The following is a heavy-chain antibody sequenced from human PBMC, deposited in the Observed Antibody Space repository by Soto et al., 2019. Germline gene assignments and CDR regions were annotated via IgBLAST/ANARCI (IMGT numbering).Heavy chain of an antibody. CDR3: AREVPGYSNYRHFDP. CDR2: IYHSGST. Sequence: QVQLQESGPGLVKPSETLSLTCTVSGGSVSSGSYYWSWIRQPPGKGLEWIGYIYHSGSTNYNPYIKSRVTISVDTSKNQFSLKLSSVTAADTAVYYCAREVPGYSNYRHFDPWGQGTLVTVSS. V-gene: IGHV4-61*01. D-gene: IGHD4-4*01. CDR1: GGSVSSGSYY. J-gene: IGHJ5*02.